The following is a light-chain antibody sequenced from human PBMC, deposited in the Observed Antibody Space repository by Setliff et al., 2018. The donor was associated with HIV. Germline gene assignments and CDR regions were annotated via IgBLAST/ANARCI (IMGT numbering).Light chain of an antibody. J-gene: IGLJ1*01. V-gene: IGLV2-14*03. Sequence: QSALAQAASVSGSPGQSITMSCTGTSRDVGGGSNYVSWFQQHPGKAPKLIIFDVNKRPSGVSGRFSASKSGNTASLTISGLQADDEADYYCCSFTSSNTYVFGTGTKVTV. CDR3: CSFTSSNTYV. CDR2: DVN. CDR1: SRDVGGGSNY.